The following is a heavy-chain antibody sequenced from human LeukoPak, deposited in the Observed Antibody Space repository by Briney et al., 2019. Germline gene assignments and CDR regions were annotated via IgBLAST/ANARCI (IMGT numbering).Heavy chain of an antibody. J-gene: IGHJ4*02. CDR2: INHSGST. D-gene: IGHD3-3*01. Sequence: SETLSLTCAVYGGSFSGYYWSWIRQPPGKGLERIGEINHSGSTNYNPSLKSRVTISVDTSKNQFSLKLSSVTAADTAVYYCARGPYYDFWSGYYYPGGSYYFDYWGQGTLVTVSS. CDR3: ARGPYYDFWSGYYYPGGSYYFDY. V-gene: IGHV4-34*01. CDR1: GGSFSGYY.